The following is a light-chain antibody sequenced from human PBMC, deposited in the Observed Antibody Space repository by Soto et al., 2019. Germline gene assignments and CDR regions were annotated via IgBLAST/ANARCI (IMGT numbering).Light chain of an antibody. CDR2: DAS. CDR3: QQYDNLVTLT. V-gene: IGKV1-33*01. Sequence: DIQMTQSPSSLSASVGDRVTITCQASQDISNYLNWYQQKPGKAPKLLIYDASNLETGVPSRFSGSGSGTDFTFTISSLQPEESATYYCQQYDNLVTLTVGGGSKVEIK. CDR1: QDISNY. J-gene: IGKJ4*01.